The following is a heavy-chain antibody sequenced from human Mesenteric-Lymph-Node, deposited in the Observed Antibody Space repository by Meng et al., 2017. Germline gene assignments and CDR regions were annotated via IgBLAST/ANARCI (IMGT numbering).Heavy chain of an antibody. CDR3: ATGLVYGSGSYYKPRYYYYGMDV. V-gene: IGHV1-69*13. CDR2: IIPIFGTA. Sequence: SVKVSCKASGGTFSSYAISWVRQAPGQGLEWMGGIIPIFGTANYAQKFQGRVTITADESTSTAYMELSSLRSDDTAVYYCATGLVYGSGSYYKPRYYYYGMDVWGQGTTVTVSS. CDR1: GGTFSSYA. D-gene: IGHD3-10*01. J-gene: IGHJ6*02.